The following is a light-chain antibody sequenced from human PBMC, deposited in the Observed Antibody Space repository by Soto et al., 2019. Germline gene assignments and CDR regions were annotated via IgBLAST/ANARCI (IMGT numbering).Light chain of an antibody. J-gene: IGLJ1*01. CDR2: DVS. CDR3: CSHTCRIPYD. CDR1: SSDVGGYNY. Sequence: TEPRSVCGSPGQAVTISCTGTSSDVGGYNYVSWYQQHPGKAPKLMIYDVSKRPSGVPDRFSGSKSGNTASLTISGLQAEDEADYHCCSHTCRIPYDFGTGTKVTVL. V-gene: IGLV2-11*01.